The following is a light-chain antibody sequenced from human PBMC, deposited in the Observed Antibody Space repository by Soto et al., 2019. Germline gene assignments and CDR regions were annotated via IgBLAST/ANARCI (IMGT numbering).Light chain of an antibody. V-gene: IGKV3-15*01. CDR2: GAS. Sequence: EIVMTQSPVTLSVSPGERATLSCRASQSLSSNLAWYQQKPGQAPRLLIYGASTRATGLPARFSGSGSGTAFTLPISSLQSEDFAVYYCQQYNAWPYTFGQGTKLEIK. CDR1: QSLSSN. CDR3: QQYNAWPYT. J-gene: IGKJ2*01.